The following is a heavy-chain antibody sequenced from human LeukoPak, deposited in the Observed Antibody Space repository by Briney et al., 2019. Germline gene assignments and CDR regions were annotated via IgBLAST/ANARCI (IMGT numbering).Heavy chain of an antibody. CDR3: AREGYCSSTGCYLDAFDI. CDR2: IYSGGST. J-gene: IGHJ3*02. V-gene: IGHV3-66*01. CDR1: GFTVSGNY. D-gene: IGHD2-2*01. Sequence: GGSLRLSCAASGFTVSGNYMSWVRQAPGKGLEWVSVIYSGGSTYYADSVKGRFTISRDNSKNTLYLQMNSLRAEDTAVYYCAREGYCSSTGCYLDAFDIWGQGTMVTVSS.